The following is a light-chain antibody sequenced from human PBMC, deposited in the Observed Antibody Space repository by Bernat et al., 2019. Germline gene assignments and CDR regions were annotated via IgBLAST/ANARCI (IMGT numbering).Light chain of an antibody. V-gene: IGKV1-33*01. CDR3: QQYDDLPIT. Sequence: DIQMTQSPSSLSASVGDRVTITCQASQDISNYLNWYQQRPGKAPTLLIYDASNSKTGVPSRFSGSGSGTDFSFTISSLQPEDIATYFCQQYDDLPITFGQGTRLEIK. J-gene: IGKJ5*01. CDR1: QDISNY. CDR2: DAS.